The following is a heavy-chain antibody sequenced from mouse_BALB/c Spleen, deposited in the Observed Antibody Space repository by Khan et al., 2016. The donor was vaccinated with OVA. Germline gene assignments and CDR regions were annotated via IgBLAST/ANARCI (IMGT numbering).Heavy chain of an antibody. CDR3: ARKNYYGYAMDY. D-gene: IGHD1-1*01. CDR2: LSYGGST. J-gene: IGHJ4*01. Sequence: DVKLQESGPGLVKPSQSLSLTCTVTGYSITSDYAWDWIRQFPGNKLEWMGYLSYGGSTSYNPSLKSRISITRDTSKNQFFLQLNSVTTEDTATYYCARKNYYGYAMDYWGQGTSVTVSS. CDR1: GYSITSDYA. V-gene: IGHV3-2*02.